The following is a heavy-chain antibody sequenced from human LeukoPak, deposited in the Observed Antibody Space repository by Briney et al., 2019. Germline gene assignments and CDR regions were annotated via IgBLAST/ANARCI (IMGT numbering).Heavy chain of an antibody. D-gene: IGHD3-22*01. J-gene: IGHJ3*02. V-gene: IGHV3-11*01. CDR2: IYGIDSTI. Sequence: GSLRLSCAASGFTFSDYYMSWIRQAPGKGLEWLSYIYGIDSTISYAASAKGRFTISRDNAKNSLYLQMNSLRAEDTAVYYCARDAYYYDSSSYYRNAFDIWGQGTVVTVSS. CDR1: GFTFSDYY. CDR3: ARDAYYYDSSSYYRNAFDI.